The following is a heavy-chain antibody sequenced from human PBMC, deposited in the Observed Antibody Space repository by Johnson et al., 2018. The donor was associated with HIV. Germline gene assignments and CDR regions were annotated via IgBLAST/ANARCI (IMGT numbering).Heavy chain of an antibody. Sequence: VQLVESGGGVVRPGGSLRLSCAASGFSFEDYGMSWVRQAPGKGLEWVSGINSNGGSTGYADSVKGRFSISRDNAKNSLYLQMNSLRAEDTALYSCARELRGVISPPRAFGIWGQGTMVIVSS. D-gene: IGHD3-10*01. J-gene: IGHJ3*02. CDR3: ARELRGVISPPRAFGI. CDR2: INSNGGST. V-gene: IGHV3-20*04. CDR1: GFSFEDYG.